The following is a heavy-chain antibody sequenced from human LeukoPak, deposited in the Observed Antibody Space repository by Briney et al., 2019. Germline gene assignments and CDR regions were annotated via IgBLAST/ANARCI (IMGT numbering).Heavy chain of an antibody. J-gene: IGHJ4*02. Sequence: SETLSLTCTVYGGSFSGYYWSWIRQPPGKGLEWIGEINHSGSTNYNPSLKSRVTISLDTSKNQFSLKLSSVTAADTAVYYCARATRDCSSTSXPEAAFDYWGQGTLVTVSS. D-gene: IGHD2-2*01. CDR2: INHSGST. CDR1: GGSFSGYY. V-gene: IGHV4-34*01. CDR3: ARATRDCSSTSXPEAAFDY.